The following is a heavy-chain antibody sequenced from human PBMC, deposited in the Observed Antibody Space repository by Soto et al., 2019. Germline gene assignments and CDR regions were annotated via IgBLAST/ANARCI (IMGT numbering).Heavy chain of an antibody. Sequence: QVQLVQSGAEVKKPGASVKVSCKTSGYTFAAYYIHWIRQAPGQGLEWMGWINPTRGGTVYAQNFQDRVTMTRDTSISTAYMELRRLNSDDTAVYYCARDPDYGDYWGYFFESWGQGTPVTVSS. CDR2: INPTRGGT. J-gene: IGHJ4*02. CDR3: ARDPDYGDYWGYFFES. V-gene: IGHV1-2*02. CDR1: GYTFAAYY. D-gene: IGHD4-17*01.